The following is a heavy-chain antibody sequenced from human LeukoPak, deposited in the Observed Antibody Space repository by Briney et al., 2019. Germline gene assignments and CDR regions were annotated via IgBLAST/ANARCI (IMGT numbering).Heavy chain of an antibody. CDR1: GFTFSSYA. V-gene: IGHV3-23*01. Sequence: PGGSLRLSCAASGFTFSSYAMSWVRQAPGKGLEWVSAISGSGGSTYHADSVKGRFTISRDNSKNTLYLQMNSLRAEDTAVYYCAKGSSVAVTTQNRRGYYFDYWGQGTLVTVSS. CDR2: ISGSGGST. CDR3: AKGSSVAVTTQNRRGYYFDY. J-gene: IGHJ4*02. D-gene: IGHD4-17*01.